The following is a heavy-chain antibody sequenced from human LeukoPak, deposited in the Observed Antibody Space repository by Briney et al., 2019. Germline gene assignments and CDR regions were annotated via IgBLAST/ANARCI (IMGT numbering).Heavy chain of an antibody. CDR3: ARDLHPRLAGFFDY. CDR2: ISYDGSNK. J-gene: IGHJ4*02. D-gene: IGHD3-3*02. CDR1: GFTFSSYA. Sequence: PGGSLRLSCAASGFTFSSYAMHWVRQAPGKGLEWVAVISYDGSNKYYADSVEGRFTISRDNSKNTLYLQMKTPKAEDTAVYYCARDLHPRLAGFFDYWGQGTLVTVSS. V-gene: IGHV3-30*14.